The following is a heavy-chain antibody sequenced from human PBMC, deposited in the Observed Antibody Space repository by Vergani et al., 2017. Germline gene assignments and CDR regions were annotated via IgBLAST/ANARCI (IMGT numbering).Heavy chain of an antibody. CDR3: VRPGDGYRNMITYYLDY. CDR2: LDPRGGPP. V-gene: IGHV1-46*02. J-gene: IGHJ4*02. CDR1: GYIFNSYY. D-gene: IGHD5-24*01. Sequence: QVQLVQSGAAVKKPGASVKLSCKSSGYIFNSYYIHWVRQAPGQGLEWMGLLDPRGGPPTYAEKFEGRVTLTSDTSTSTFYMELRSLRSDDTAVYYCVRPGDGYRNMITYYLDYWGKGTLVSVSS.